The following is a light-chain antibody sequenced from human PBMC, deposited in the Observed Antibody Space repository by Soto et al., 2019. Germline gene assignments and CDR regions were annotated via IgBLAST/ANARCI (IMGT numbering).Light chain of an antibody. CDR2: GAS. J-gene: IGKJ2*01. CDR3: QQSNNWPYT. Sequence: EILMTQSTATLSVSPGEMATLSCRASQSVSHNLAWYQQKPGQAPRLLFYGASTRATGIPARFSGSGSGTDFTLTISSLQSEDFAVYYFQQSNNWPYTFGQGTKLEI. CDR1: QSVSHN. V-gene: IGKV3-15*01.